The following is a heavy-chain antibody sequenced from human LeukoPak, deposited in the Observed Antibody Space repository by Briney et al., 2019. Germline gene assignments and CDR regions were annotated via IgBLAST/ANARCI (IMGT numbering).Heavy chain of an antibody. V-gene: IGHV4-31*03. J-gene: IGHJ4*02. D-gene: IGHD6-13*01. Sequence: PSETLSLTCTVSGDSISSGGYYWSWIRQHPGKGLEWIGHISYSGSTYYNPSLKSRITISVDTSKNQFSLKLSSVTAADTAVYYCARLGKRDGSTWLDSWGQGTLVTVSS. CDR2: ISYSGST. CDR1: GDSISSGGYY. CDR3: ARLGKRDGSTWLDS.